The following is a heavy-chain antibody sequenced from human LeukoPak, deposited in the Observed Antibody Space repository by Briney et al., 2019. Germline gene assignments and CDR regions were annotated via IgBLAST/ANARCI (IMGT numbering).Heavy chain of an antibody. Sequence: GGSLRLSCAASGFNFANHAMSWVRQTAGKGLEWVSAISGGGDITYYADSVKGRFTISRDNSKNTLYLHMNSLRAEDTAMYYCAKKRDAFDIWGQGTVVAVSS. CDR3: AKKRDAFDI. V-gene: IGHV3-23*01. CDR1: GFNFANHA. J-gene: IGHJ3*02. D-gene: IGHD5-24*01. CDR2: ISGGGDIT.